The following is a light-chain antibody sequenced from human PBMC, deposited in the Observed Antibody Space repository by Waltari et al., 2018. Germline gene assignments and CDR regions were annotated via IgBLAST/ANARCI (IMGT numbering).Light chain of an antibody. Sequence: DIQMTQSPSSLSVSVGDRVTITCRASQGITNDLAWYQQKPGETPKLLIYEASSLQSGIPSRFSGSGSGTDFTLTISSLQSEDFATYYCQHYYSTPYSFGQGTKVEIK. CDR2: EAS. V-gene: IGKV1-NL1*01. J-gene: IGKJ2*03. CDR1: QGITND. CDR3: QHYYSTPYS.